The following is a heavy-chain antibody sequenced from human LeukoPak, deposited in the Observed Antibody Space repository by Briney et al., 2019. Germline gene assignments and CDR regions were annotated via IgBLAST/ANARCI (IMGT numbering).Heavy chain of an antibody. CDR3: ARKYSYGPTAFRYYYDSSGLDAFDI. D-gene: IGHD3-22*01. CDR2: INPNSGGT. J-gene: IGHJ3*02. Sequence: GASVKVSCKASGYTFTGYYTHWVRQAPGQGLEWMGWINPNSGGTNYAQKFQGRVTMTRDTSISTAYMELSRLRSDDTAVYYCARKYSYGPTAFRYYYDSSGLDAFDIWGQGTMVTVSS. CDR1: GYTFTGYY. V-gene: IGHV1-2*02.